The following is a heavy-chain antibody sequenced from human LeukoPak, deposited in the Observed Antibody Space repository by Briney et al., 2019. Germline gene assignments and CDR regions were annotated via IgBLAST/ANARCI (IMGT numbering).Heavy chain of an antibody. Sequence: PSETLSLTCTVSGGSISSYYWSWIRQPAGKGLEWIGRIYISGSGSTNYNPSLKSRVTISVDTSKNQFSLRLRSVTAADTAVYYCARVTGYMIEDYFDYWGQGTLVTVSS. CDR2: IYISGSGST. V-gene: IGHV4-4*07. D-gene: IGHD3-22*01. CDR3: ARVTGYMIEDYFDY. J-gene: IGHJ4*02. CDR1: GGSISSYY.